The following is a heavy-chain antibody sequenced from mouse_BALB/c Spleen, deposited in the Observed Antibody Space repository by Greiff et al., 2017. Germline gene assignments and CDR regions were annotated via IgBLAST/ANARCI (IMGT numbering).Heavy chain of an antibody. Sequence: QVQLKESGPGLVAPSQSLSITCTVSGFSLTSYGVHWVRQPPGKGLEWLGVIWAGGSTNYNSALMSRLSISKDNSKSQVFLKMNSLQTDDTAMYYCARGRSTMMTWYFDVWGAGTTVTVSS. CDR1: GFSLTSYG. CDR2: IWAGGST. CDR3: ARGRSTMMTWYFDV. D-gene: IGHD2-13*01. V-gene: IGHV2-9*02. J-gene: IGHJ1*01.